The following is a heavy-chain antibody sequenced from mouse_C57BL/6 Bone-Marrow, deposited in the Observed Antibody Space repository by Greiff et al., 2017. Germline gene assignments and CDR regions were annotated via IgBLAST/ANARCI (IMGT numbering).Heavy chain of an antibody. V-gene: IGHV1-49*01. CDR2: FTMYSDAT. CDR1: YFAFSASA. Sequence: LQQSGAELVRPGCSVKLSCKASYFAFSASAMYWVKQRPGQGLEWIASFTMYSDATEYSENVKGKATLTANTSTSTDYMELSISTSEYSAVYFCSSSLPFFYAMDYWGQGTSVTVSS. CDR3: SSSLPFFYAMDY. J-gene: IGHJ4*01.